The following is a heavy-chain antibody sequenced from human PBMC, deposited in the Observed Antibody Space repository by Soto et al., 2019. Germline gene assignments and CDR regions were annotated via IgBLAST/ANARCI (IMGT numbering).Heavy chain of an antibody. D-gene: IGHD1-7*01. V-gene: IGHV3-72*01. CDR3: ALRITGTPPADGGS. J-gene: IGHJ5*02. CDR2: IRNIANSYTT. Sequence: EVQLVESGGDLVQPGGSLRLSCAVSGFTFSDHYMDWVRQAPGKGLEWVGRIRNIANSYTTDYAASVKGRFTISRDDSKNSLYLQMNSLKTDDTAMYYCALRITGTPPADGGSWGQGTLVTVSS. CDR1: GFTFSDHY.